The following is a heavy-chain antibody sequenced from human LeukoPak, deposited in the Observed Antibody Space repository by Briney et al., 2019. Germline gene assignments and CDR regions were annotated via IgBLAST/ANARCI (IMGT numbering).Heavy chain of an antibody. D-gene: IGHD2-21*01. CDR1: GFIFSSYG. J-gene: IGHJ4*02. CDR2: ISYDGSNK. V-gene: IGHV3-30*18. Sequence: GGSLRLSCAASGFIFSSYGMHWVRQAPGKGLECVAVISYDGSNKYYADSVKGRFTISRDNSKNTLYLQMNSLRAEDAAVYYCAKSRYSPRRSSYYFDYWGQGTLVTVSS. CDR3: AKSRYSPRRSSYYFDY.